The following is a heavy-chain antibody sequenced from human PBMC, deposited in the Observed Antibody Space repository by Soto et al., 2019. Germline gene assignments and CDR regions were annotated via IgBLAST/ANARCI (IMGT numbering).Heavy chain of an antibody. CDR2: ISYEGSHT. D-gene: IGHD2-15*01. CDR1: GFIFSSYG. Sequence: QVQLVESGGGVVQPGRSLRLSCAASGFIFSSYGMHWVRQAPGKGLEWVAVISYEGSHTYYADSVKGRFTITRDNSKNTLYLQMHSLRPEDTAVYYCEKEVHCGGGSCSWSEGFDYWGQGTLLTVSS. J-gene: IGHJ4*02. CDR3: EKEVHCGGGSCSWSEGFDY. V-gene: IGHV3-30*18.